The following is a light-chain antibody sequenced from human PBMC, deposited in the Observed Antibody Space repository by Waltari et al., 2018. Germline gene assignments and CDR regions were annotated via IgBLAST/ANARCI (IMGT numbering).Light chain of an antibody. CDR1: KVGDKY. CDR2: QDS. J-gene: IGLJ2*01. V-gene: IGLV3-1*01. CDR3: QAWDSSRGVV. Sequence: SYELPQPPSVSVSPGQTASIACSGDKVGDKYACWYQQKPGQSPVLVIYQDSKRPSGIPERFSGSNSGNTATLTISGTQAMDEADYYCQAWDSSRGVVFGGGTKLTVL.